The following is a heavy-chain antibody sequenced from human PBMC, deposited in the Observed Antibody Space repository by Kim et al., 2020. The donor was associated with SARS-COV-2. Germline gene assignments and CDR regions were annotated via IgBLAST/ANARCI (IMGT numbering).Heavy chain of an antibody. CDR1: GGSIRSGGKF. J-gene: IGHJ4*02. V-gene: IGHV4-31*03. Sequence: SETLSLICSVSGGSIRSGGKFWTWIRQHPAKGLEWIGYISYSGNPHYSPSLRSRVSISLQTSENQFSLQLTSVTAADAAVYYCARCQPLDYWGQGILVTV. D-gene: IGHD2-2*01. CDR3: ARCQPLDY. CDR2: ISYSGNP.